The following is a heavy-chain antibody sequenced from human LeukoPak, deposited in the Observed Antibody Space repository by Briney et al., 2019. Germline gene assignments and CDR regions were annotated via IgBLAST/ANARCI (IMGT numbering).Heavy chain of an antibody. CDR1: GGSISSSSYY. CDR2: ISYSGST. J-gene: IGHJ6*03. D-gene: IGHD3-16*01. V-gene: IGHV4-39*01. CDR3: AKPAARGTYYYYMDV. Sequence: SEALSLTCTVSGGSISSSSYYWGWIRQPPGKGLEWIGSISYSGSTYYNPSLKSRVTMSVDTSKNQFYLNLSSVTAADTAVYYCAKPAARGTYYYYMDVWGKGTTVTVSS.